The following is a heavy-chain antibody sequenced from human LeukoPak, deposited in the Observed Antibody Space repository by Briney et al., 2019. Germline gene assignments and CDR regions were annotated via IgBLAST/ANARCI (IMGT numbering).Heavy chain of an antibody. CDR2: ISDSGGST. CDR1: GFTFSSYA. CDR3: ARYGSGSYFDY. V-gene: IGHV3-23*01. D-gene: IGHD3-10*01. J-gene: IGHJ4*02. Sequence: GGSLRLSCAASGFTFSSYAMSWVRQAPGKGLEWVSAISDSGGSTYYADSVKGRFTISRDNSKNTLYLQMNSLRAEDTAVYYCARYGSGSYFDYWGQGTLVTVSS.